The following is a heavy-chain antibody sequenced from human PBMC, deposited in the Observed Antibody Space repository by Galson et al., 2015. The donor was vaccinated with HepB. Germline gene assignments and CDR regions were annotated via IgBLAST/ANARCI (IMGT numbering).Heavy chain of an antibody. CDR2: IRSRANNYAT. CDR1: GFTFSGSA. D-gene: IGHD6-13*01. V-gene: IGHV3-73*01. CDR3: VRSGDFSGYSSR. J-gene: IGHJ4*02. Sequence: SLRLSCAASGFTFSGSAIHWVRQASGKGPEWVGRIRSRANNYATSYVPSLGGRFTISRDDSKNLAYLHMRSLKTDDTAVYYCVRSGDFSGYSSRWGQGTLVTVSS.